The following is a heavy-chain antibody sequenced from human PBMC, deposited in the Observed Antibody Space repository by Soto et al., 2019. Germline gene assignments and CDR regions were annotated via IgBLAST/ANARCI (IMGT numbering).Heavy chain of an antibody. CDR3: ASVIGGDSEYYFDF. CDR1: AGSFSHYY. J-gene: IGHJ4*02. D-gene: IGHD2-21*02. Sequence: SETLSLTCAVYAGSFSHYYWNWIRQSPGKGLEWIGKIKHSGSSNYNPSLRSRVSISVDMSKNQFSLRLTSVTAADSAMYYCASVIGGDSEYYFDFWGQGALVTVSS. CDR2: IKHSGSS. V-gene: IGHV4-34*01.